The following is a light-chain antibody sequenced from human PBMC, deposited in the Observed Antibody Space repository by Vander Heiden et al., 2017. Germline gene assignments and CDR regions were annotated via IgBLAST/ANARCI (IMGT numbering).Light chain of an antibody. J-gene: IGLJ2*01. V-gene: IGLV2-23*02. CDR2: DVS. CDR1: SSDVGSYNL. CDR3: CSYAGSSTMV. Sequence: QSALTQPASVSGSPGQSITISCTGTSSDVGSYNLVSWYQQHPGKAPKRMIYDVSKRPSGVSNRFSGSKSGNTASLTISGLQAEDEADYYCCSYAGSSTMVFGGGTKLT.